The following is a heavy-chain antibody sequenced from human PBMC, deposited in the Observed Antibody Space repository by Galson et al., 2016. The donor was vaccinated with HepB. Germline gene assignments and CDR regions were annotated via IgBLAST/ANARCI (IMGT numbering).Heavy chain of an antibody. Sequence: SLRLSCAASGFTVSSNNMDWVRQAPGKGLEWVSVFYSSGKTAHADSVEGRFAVSRDTSKNMLYLQMDSLRAEDTAIYYCVREVYGGALDYWGQGTLVSVSS. CDR1: GFTVSSNN. CDR2: FYSSGKT. D-gene: IGHD4-23*01. CDR3: VREVYGGALDY. J-gene: IGHJ4*02. V-gene: IGHV3-53*01.